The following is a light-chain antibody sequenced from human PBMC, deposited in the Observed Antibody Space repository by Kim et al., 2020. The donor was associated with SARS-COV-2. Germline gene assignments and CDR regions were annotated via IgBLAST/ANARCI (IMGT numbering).Light chain of an antibody. CDR1: SIGSKS. Sequence: SYELTQPPSVSVAPGKTARITCGGTSIGSKSVHWYQQKPGQAPVLVISYASVRPSGIPERFSGSNSGNTATVTISRVEAGDEADYYCQVWDSSDDHRVVFGGGTQLTVL. V-gene: IGLV3-21*04. J-gene: IGLJ2*01. CDR3: QVWDSSDDHRVV. CDR2: YAS.